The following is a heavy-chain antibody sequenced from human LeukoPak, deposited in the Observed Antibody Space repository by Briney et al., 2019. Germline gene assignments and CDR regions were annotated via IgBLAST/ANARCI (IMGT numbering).Heavy chain of an antibody. CDR2: IYPGDSDT. D-gene: IGHD3-22*01. CDR3: ARKSYYDSSAYYLDY. Sequence: GESLKISCQTSGYRFTNYWIGWVRQMPGKGLEWMGIIYPGDSDTRYSPSFQGQVTISADKSINTAYLQWSSLKASDTAAYYCARKSYYDSSAYYLDYWGQGTLVTVSS. J-gene: IGHJ4*02. V-gene: IGHV5-51*01. CDR1: GYRFTNYW.